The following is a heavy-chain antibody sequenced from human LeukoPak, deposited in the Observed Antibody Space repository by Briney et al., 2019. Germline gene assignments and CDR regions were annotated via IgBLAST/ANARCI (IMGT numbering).Heavy chain of an antibody. CDR3: ARTYSSSDHIDY. V-gene: IGHV1-2*02. D-gene: IGHD6-6*01. CDR2: INPNSGGT. Sequence: GASVKVSCKASGYTFTSYGISWVRQAPGQGLEWMGWINPNSGGTNYAQKFQGRVTMTRDTSISTAYMELSRLRSDDTAVYYCARTYSSSDHIDYWGQGTLVTVSS. CDR1: GYTFTSYG. J-gene: IGHJ4*02.